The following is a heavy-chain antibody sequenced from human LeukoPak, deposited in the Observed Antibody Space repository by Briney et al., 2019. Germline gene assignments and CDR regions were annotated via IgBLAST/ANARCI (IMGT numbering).Heavy chain of an antibody. CDR3: AKEYSCGYYFDY. V-gene: IGHV3-9*01. CDR2: ISWNSGSI. D-gene: IGHD3-22*01. J-gene: IGHJ4*02. CDR1: GFTFDDYA. Sequence: GGSLRLSCAASGFTFDDYAMHWVRQAPGKGLEWVSGISWNSGSIGYADSVKGRFTISRDNAKNSLYLQMNSLRAEDTALYYCAKEYSCGYYFDYWGQETLVTVSS.